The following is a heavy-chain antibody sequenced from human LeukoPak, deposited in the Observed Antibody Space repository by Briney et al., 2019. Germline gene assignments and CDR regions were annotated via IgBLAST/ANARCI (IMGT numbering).Heavy chain of an antibody. Sequence: SETLSLTCTVSGGSISSSSYYWGWIRQPPGKGLEWIGSIYYSGSTYYNPSLKSRVTISVDTSKNQFSLKLSSVTAADTAVYYCARVRYYYDSSEGDYFDYWGQGTLVTVSS. D-gene: IGHD3-22*01. CDR3: ARVRYYYDSSEGDYFDY. CDR1: GGSISSSSYY. V-gene: IGHV4-39*07. J-gene: IGHJ4*02. CDR2: IYYSGST.